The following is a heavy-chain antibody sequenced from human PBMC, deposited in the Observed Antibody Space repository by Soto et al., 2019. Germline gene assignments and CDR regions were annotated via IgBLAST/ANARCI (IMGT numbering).Heavy chain of an antibody. J-gene: IGHJ4*02. CDR3: SKTITTIGVSSTGRGALLDN. CDR2: ISNDGNSE. CDR1: GFTFSVVG. Sequence: QVQLVESGGGVVQPGRSLRLSCAASGFTFSVVGMHWVRQAPGKGLEWVAVISNDGNSEHYAYSVKGRFTISRDNSKNTFYLQMNSMSVEDTAVYYCSKTITTIGVSSTGRGALLDNWGQGILVSVSS. D-gene: IGHD3-3*01. V-gene: IGHV3-30*18.